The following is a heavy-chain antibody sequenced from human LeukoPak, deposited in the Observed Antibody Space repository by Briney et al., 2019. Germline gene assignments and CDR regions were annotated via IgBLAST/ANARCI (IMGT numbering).Heavy chain of an antibody. V-gene: IGHV1-2*02. CDR2: INPNSGGT. J-gene: IGHJ2*01. CDR3: ARLGSSWYTAWYFDL. D-gene: IGHD6-13*01. Sequence: GASVKVSCKASGYTFTGHYMHWVRQAPGQGLEWMGWINPNSGGTNYAQKFQGRVTMTRDTSISTAYMELSRLRSDDTAVYYCARLGSSWYTAWYFDLWGRGTLVTVSS. CDR1: GYTFTGHY.